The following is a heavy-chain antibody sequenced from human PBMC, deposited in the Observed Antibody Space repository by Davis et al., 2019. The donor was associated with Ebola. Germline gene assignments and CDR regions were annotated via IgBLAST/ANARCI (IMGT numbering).Heavy chain of an antibody. CDR3: ARGKYWLSIRYYFDY. CDR1: GGSFSGYY. J-gene: IGHJ4*02. D-gene: IGHD3-22*01. V-gene: IGHV4-34*01. CDR2: INHSGST. Sequence: SETLSLTCAVYGGSFSGYYWSWIRQPPGKGLEWIGEINHSGSTNYNPSLKSRVTISVDTSKNQFSLKLSSVTAADTAVYYCARGKYWLSIRYYFDYWGQGTLVTVSS.